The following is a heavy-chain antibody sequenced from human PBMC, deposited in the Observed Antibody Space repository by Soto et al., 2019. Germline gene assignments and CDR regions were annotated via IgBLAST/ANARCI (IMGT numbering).Heavy chain of an antibody. D-gene: IGHD4-17*01. Sequence: GGSLRLSCAASGFTFSSYAMHWVRQAPGKGLEWVAVISYDGSNKYYAGSVKGRFTISRDNSKNTLYLQMNSLRAEDTAVYYCARDVTYGDTFDYWGQGTLVTVSS. CDR1: GFTFSSYA. V-gene: IGHV3-30-3*01. J-gene: IGHJ4*02. CDR3: ARDVTYGDTFDY. CDR2: ISYDGSNK.